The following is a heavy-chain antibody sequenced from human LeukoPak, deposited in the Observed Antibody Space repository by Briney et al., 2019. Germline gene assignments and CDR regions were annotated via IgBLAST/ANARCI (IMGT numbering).Heavy chain of an antibody. CDR1: GFTFSRFS. CDR3: ARVGYSSGWYGWFDP. Sequence: PGGTLRLSCAASGFTFSRFSMNWVRQAPGQGLKWVSSISSSSSYIYYADSVKGRFTISRDNAKNSLFLQMNSLRAEDTAVYYCARVGYSSGWYGWFDPWGQGTLVTVSS. D-gene: IGHD6-19*01. J-gene: IGHJ5*02. V-gene: IGHV3-21*01. CDR2: ISSSSSYI.